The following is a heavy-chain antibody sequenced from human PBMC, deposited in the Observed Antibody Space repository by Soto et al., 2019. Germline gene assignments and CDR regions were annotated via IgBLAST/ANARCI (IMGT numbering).Heavy chain of an antibody. CDR2: IIPIFGTA. CDR3: ARDRGTGWLNGAY. V-gene: IGHV1-69*14. D-gene: IGHD2-8*01. Sequence: QVQLVQSGAEVKKPGSSVKVSCKASGGTFSSYAISWVRQAPGQGLEWMGGIIPIFGTANYAQKFQGRVTISADKCTSTANMELSRLRSEDTAVYYFARDRGTGWLNGAYWGQGTMVTVSS. CDR1: GGTFSSYA. J-gene: IGHJ4*02.